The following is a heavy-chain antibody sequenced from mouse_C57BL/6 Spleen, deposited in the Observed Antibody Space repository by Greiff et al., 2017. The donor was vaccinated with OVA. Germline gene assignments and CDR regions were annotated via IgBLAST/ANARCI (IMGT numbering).Heavy chain of an antibody. CDR1: GYTFTSYW. D-gene: IGHD2-4*01. CDR3: ARSGGDYDEGHFDY. V-gene: IGHV1-64*01. J-gene: IGHJ2*01. Sequence: QVQLQQSGAELVKPGASVKLSCKASGYTFTSYWMHWVKQRPGKGLEWIGMIHPNSGSTNYNEKFKSKATLTVDKSSSTAYMQLSSLTSEDSAVYDCARSGGDYDEGHFDYWGQGTTLTVSS. CDR2: IHPNSGST.